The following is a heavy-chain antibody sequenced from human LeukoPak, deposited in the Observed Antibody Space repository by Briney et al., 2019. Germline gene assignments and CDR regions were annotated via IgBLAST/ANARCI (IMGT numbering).Heavy chain of an antibody. J-gene: IGHJ4*02. Sequence: SETLSLTCTVSGGSISGYYWTWIRQPPGKGLEWIGYIYYSGNTNYNPSLKSRVTISVDTSKNQFSLKLTSVTAADTAVYYCARGPGSSHGDYAYQFDYWGQGTLVTVSS. D-gene: IGHD4-17*01. CDR1: GGSISGYY. CDR3: ARGPGSSHGDYAYQFDY. V-gene: IGHV4-59*01. CDR2: IYYSGNT.